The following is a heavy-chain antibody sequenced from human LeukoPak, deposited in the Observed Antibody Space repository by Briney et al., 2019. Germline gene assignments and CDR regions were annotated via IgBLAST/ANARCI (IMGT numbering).Heavy chain of an antibody. J-gene: IGHJ4*02. Sequence: SETLSLTCAVYGGSFSGYYWSWIRQPPGKVLEWIGEINHSGSTNYNPSLKSRVTISVDTSKNQFSLKLSSVTAADTAVYYCARGRSRYCSSTSCYCDYWGQGTLVTVSS. CDR1: GGSFSGYY. CDR2: INHSGST. V-gene: IGHV4-34*01. D-gene: IGHD2-2*01. CDR3: ARGRSRYCSSTSCYCDY.